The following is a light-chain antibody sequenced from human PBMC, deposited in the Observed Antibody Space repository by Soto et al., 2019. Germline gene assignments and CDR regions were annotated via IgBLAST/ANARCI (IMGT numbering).Light chain of an antibody. V-gene: IGKV1-5*01. CDR1: QSISSW. Sequence: DIQMTQSPSTLSASVGDRVTITCRASQSISSWLAWYQQKPGKAPKLLIYDASSLESGVPSRFSGSGSGTEFTLTICILQPDDFATYYCQQYNSYLYTFGQGTKVDIK. CDR3: QQYNSYLYT. J-gene: IGKJ2*01. CDR2: DAS.